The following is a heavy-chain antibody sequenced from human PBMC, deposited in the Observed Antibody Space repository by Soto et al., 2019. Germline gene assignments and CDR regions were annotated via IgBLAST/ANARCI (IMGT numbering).Heavy chain of an antibody. CDR2: FDPEDGET. J-gene: IGHJ5*02. Sequence: ASVKVSCKVSGYTLSELSMHWVRQAPGKGLEWMGGFDPEDGETIYAQKFQGRVTMTEDTSTDTAYMELSSLRSEDTAVYYCATHPLLRYFDRFDPWGQGTLVTVSS. CDR1: GYTLSELS. CDR3: ATHPLLRYFDRFDP. V-gene: IGHV1-24*01. D-gene: IGHD3-9*01.